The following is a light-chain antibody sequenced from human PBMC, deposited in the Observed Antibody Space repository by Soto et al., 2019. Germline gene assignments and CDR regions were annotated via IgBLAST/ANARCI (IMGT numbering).Light chain of an antibody. Sequence: EIELTQSPVTLSLSPGERATLSCRASQSVSSSYLAWYQQKPGQAPRLLIYDESSRATGISDRFSGSGSRTDFTLTIIILQPEDLAVYSCQQYASSPLTYGGGNKVELK. V-gene: IGKV3-20*01. CDR3: QQYASSPLT. J-gene: IGKJ4*01. CDR2: DES. CDR1: QSVSSSY.